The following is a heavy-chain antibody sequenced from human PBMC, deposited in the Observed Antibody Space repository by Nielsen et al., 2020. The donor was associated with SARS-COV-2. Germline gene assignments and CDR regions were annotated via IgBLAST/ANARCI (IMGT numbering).Heavy chain of an antibody. V-gene: IGHV4-34*01. J-gene: IGHJ6*02. D-gene: IGHD6-13*01. Sequence: PGKGLEWIGEINHSGSTNYNPSLKSRVTISVDTSKNQFSLKLSSVTAADTAVYYCARDGDSSSWGSMDVWGQGTTVTVSS. CDR3: ARDGDSSSWGSMDV. CDR2: INHSGST.